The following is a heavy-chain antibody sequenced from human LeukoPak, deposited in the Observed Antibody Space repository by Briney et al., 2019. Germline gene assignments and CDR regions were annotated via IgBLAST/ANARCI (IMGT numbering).Heavy chain of an antibody. V-gene: IGHV4-34*01. J-gene: IGHJ4*02. Sequence: SETLSLTCAVYGGSFSGYYWSWIRQPPGKGLEWIGEINHSGSTNYNPSLKSRVTISVDTSKNQFSLKLSSVTAADTAVYYCARDSLSGDYFDYWGQGTLVTVSS. CDR3: ARDSLSGDYFDY. CDR2: INHSGST. D-gene: IGHD1-26*01. CDR1: GGSFSGYY.